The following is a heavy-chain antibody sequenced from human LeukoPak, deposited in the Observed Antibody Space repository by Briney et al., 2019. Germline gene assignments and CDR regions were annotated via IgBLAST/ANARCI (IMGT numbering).Heavy chain of an antibody. V-gene: IGHV4-39*01. CDR2: IYYSGST. CDR1: GGSISSSSYY. J-gene: IGHJ4*02. Sequence: PSETLSLTCTVSGGSISSSSYYWGWIRQPPGKGLEWNGSIYYSGSTYYNPSLKSRVTISVDTSKNQFSLKLSSVTAADTAVYYCATPHLYSSGWFYYWGQGTLVTVSS. CDR3: ATPHLYSSGWFYY. D-gene: IGHD6-19*01.